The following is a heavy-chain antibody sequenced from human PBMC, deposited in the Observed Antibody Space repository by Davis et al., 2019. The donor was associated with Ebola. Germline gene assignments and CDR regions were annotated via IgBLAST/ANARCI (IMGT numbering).Heavy chain of an antibody. CDR2: IYSSGST. D-gene: IGHD3-22*01. J-gene: IGHJ4*02. V-gene: IGHV4-59*08. Sequence: PSETLSLTCAVSGGSISSLYWSWIRQPPGKGLEWIGYIYSSGSTNYNPSLKSRVTVSVDTSKNQFSLKLTSVTAADTAVYYCARHTPGGYYDTSAYFAYWGQGALVTVSS. CDR3: ARHTPGGYYDTSAYFAY. CDR1: GGSISSLY.